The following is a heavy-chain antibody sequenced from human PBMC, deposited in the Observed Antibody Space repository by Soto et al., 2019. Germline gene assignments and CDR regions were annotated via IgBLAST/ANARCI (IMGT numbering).Heavy chain of an antibody. Sequence: ASVNVSCKASGGTFTSYDINWVRQATGQGLEWMGWMNPNGGNTGYAQKFQGRVTMTRNTSISTAYMELSSLRSEDTAVYYCARGPDSSRGIMAHDYWGQGTLVTVSS. J-gene: IGHJ4*02. CDR2: MNPNGGNT. V-gene: IGHV1-8*01. CDR3: ARGPDSSRGIMAHDY. CDR1: GGTFTSYD. D-gene: IGHD3-16*01.